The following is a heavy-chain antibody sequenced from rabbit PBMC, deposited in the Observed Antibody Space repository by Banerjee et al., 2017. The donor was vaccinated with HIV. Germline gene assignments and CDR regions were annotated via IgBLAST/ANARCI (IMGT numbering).Heavy chain of an antibody. Sequence: QEQLEESGGDLVKPEGSLTLTCTASGFSFSSSYYMCWVRQAPGKGLEWIACIYTGSSGTTYYASWAKGRFTISKTSSTTVTLQMTSLTAADMATYFCARDLAGVIGWNFGLWGQGTLVTVS. V-gene: IGHV1S45*01. J-gene: IGHJ6*01. D-gene: IGHD4-1*01. CDR3: ARDLAGVIGWNFGL. CDR1: GFSFSSSYY. CDR2: IYTGSSGTT.